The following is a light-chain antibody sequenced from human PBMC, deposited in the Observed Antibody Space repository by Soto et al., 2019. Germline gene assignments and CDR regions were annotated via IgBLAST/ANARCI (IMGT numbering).Light chain of an antibody. CDR3: QQHGSSPTT. J-gene: IGKJ1*01. CDR2: GAS. V-gene: IGKV3-20*01. Sequence: EIVLTQSPGTLSLSPGERATLSCRASQSVFNNHIGWYQQKPGQAPRRLIFGASFRATGIPDRFSGSGSGTDFTLTISRLEPEDFAVYYCQQHGSSPTTFGQGTKVDIK. CDR1: QSVFNNH.